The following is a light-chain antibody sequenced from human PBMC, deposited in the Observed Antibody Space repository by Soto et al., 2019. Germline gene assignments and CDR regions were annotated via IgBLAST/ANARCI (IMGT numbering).Light chain of an antibody. CDR1: QYVSDSY. CDR3: QKYGSSRT. J-gene: IGKJ4*01. CDR2: DAA. Sequence: EIALTQSPGTLSFSPGDRATLSYRASQYVSDSYVDWVQQNAGQAPRLVIYDAARRATGIPDGFSGSGSATDITLTLSGLEPEDFAAHYSQKYGSSRTFAGETKVDIK. V-gene: IGKV3-20*01.